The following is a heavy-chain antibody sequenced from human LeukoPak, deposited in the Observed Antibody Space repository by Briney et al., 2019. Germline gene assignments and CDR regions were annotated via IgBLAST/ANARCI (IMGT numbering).Heavy chain of an antibody. CDR2: ISYDGSNK. CDR3: ARDWLTTEVTGARYGMDV. J-gene: IGHJ6*02. CDR1: GFTFSSYA. D-gene: IGHD4-23*01. V-gene: IGHV3-30-3*01. Sequence: GGSLRLSCAASGFTFSSYAMHWVRQAPGKGLEWVAVISYDGSNKYYADSVKGRFTISRDNSKNTLYLQMNSLRAEDTAVYYCARDWLTTEVTGARYGMDVWGQGTTVTVSS.